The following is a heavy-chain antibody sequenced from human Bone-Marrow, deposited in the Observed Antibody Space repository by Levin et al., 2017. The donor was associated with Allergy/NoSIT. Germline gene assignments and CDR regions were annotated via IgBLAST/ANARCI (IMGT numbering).Heavy chain of an antibody. Sequence: LRLSCTVSGGSISSGGYYWSWIRQHPGKGLEWIGYIYYSGSTYYNPSLKSRVTISVDTSKNQFSLKLSSVTAADTAVYYCARGNWNCSGGSCYSVLSGWFDPWGQGTLVTVSS. D-gene: IGHD2-15*01. J-gene: IGHJ5*02. CDR1: GGSISSGGYY. V-gene: IGHV4-31*03. CDR3: ARGNWNCSGGSCYSVLSGWFDP. CDR2: IYYSGST.